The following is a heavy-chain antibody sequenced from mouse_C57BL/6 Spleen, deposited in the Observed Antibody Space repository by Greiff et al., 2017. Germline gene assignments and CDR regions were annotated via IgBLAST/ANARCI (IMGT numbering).Heavy chain of an antibody. V-gene: IGHV1-42*01. CDR3: APEDGSSAFYV. D-gene: IGHD1-1*01. J-gene: IGHJ1*03. Sequence: EVQLQQSGPELVKPGASVKISCKASGYSFTGYYMNWVKQSPEKSLEWIGEINPSTGGTTYNQKFKAKATVTVDKYSSTAYMQLKSLTSEDYAVSCCAPEDGSSAFYVWGTGTTVTVAS. CDR2: INPSTGGT. CDR1: GYSFTGYY.